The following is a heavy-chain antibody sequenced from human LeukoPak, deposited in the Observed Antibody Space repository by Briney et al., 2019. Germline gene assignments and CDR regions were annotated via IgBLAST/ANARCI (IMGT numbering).Heavy chain of an antibody. V-gene: IGHV3-23*01. D-gene: IGHD2-2*01. Sequence: GGSLRLSCAASGFTFRSYGMTWVRQAPGKGLEWVSAISGSGDSTYYADSVKGRFTISRDNSRNTLYLQMNSLRAGDTAVYYCAKEAADIVVVPAAMMDSWGQGTLVTVSS. J-gene: IGHJ5*01. CDR2: ISGSGDST. CDR1: GFTFRSYG. CDR3: AKEAADIVVVPAAMMDS.